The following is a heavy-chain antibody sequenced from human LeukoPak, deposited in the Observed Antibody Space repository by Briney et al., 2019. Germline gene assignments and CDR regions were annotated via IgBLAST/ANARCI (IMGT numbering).Heavy chain of an antibody. CDR3: AREVVAAIHY. V-gene: IGHV1-69*04. Sequence: SVKVSCKASGGTFSSYAISWVRQAPGQGLEWMGRIIPILGIANYAQKFQGRVTITADQSTSTAYMELSSLRSEDTAVYYCAREVVAAIHYWGQGTLVTVSS. CDR1: GGTFSSYA. J-gene: IGHJ4*02. CDR2: IIPILGIA. D-gene: IGHD2-15*01.